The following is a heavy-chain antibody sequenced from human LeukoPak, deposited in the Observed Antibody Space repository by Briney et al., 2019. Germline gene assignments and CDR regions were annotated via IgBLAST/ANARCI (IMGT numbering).Heavy chain of an antibody. CDR3: ARGGAAVTTHFSH. J-gene: IGHJ4*02. D-gene: IGHD4-17*01. CDR2: ISASDGTT. V-gene: IGHV1-18*01. Sequence: ASVKVSCKAFGYSFSIYGITWARQAPGQGLEYLGWISASDGTTNYAQKVQDRVTMTTDTSTSTAYLELRSLRSEDTAVYYCARGGAAVTTHFSHWGQGTLVTVSS. CDR1: GYSFSIYG.